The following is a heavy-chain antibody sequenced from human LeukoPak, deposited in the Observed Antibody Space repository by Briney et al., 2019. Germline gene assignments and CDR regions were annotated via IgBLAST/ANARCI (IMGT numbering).Heavy chain of an antibody. Sequence: SETLSLTCAVSGGSISSSNWWSWVRQPPGKGLEWIGSIYYSGSTYYNPSLKSRVTISVDASKNQFSLKLSSVTAADTAVYYCARHENFGFDYWGQGTLVTVSS. CDR3: ARHENFGFDY. D-gene: IGHD2/OR15-2a*01. V-gene: IGHV4-39*01. CDR2: IYYSGST. J-gene: IGHJ4*02. CDR1: GGSISSSNW.